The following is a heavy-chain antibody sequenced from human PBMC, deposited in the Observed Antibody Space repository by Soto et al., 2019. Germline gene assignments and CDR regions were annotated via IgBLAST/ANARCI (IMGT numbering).Heavy chain of an antibody. CDR1: GASLSSGSYY. Sequence: ETLSLTCTVSGASLSSGSYYWSWIRQPPGKGLEWIGYFYYTGTTKYNPSLESRVTISADTSKNQFSLNLTSVTAADTAVYYCARISYWVKDYWGQG. CDR3: ARISYWVKDY. J-gene: IGHJ4*02. CDR2: FYYTGTT. D-gene: IGHD2-8*02. V-gene: IGHV4-61*01.